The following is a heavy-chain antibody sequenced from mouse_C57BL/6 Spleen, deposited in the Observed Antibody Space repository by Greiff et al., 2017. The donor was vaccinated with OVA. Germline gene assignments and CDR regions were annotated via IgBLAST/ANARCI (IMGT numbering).Heavy chain of an antibody. CDR1: GYTFTSYD. V-gene: IGHV1-85*01. Sequence: QVQLQQSGPELVKPGASVKLSCKASGYTFTSYDINWVKQRPGQGLEWIGWLYPSDGSTTYNEKFKGKATLTVEPSSSTAYMELHSLTSEDSAVYFCARWAITEVVKYFDVWGTGTTVTVSS. CDR2: LYPSDGST. CDR3: ARWAITEVVKYFDV. D-gene: IGHD1-1*01. J-gene: IGHJ1*03.